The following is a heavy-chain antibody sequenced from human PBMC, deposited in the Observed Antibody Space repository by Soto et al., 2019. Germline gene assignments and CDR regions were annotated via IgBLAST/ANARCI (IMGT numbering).Heavy chain of an antibody. CDR2: IYYSGST. Sequence: SETLSLTCTVSGGSISSYYWSWIRQPPGKGLEWIGYIYYSGSTNYNPSLKSRVTISVDTSKNQFSLKLSSVTAADTAVYYCARHGSGSYYAYWGQGTLVTVSS. CDR3: ARHGSGSYYAY. CDR1: GGSISSYY. J-gene: IGHJ4*02. V-gene: IGHV4-59*08. D-gene: IGHD3-10*01.